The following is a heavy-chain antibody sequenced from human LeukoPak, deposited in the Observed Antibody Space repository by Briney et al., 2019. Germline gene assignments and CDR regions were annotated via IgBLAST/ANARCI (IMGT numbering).Heavy chain of an antibody. CDR1: GGSISSSNW. CDR3: ARTGVFDWLDYWDY. V-gene: IGHV4-4*02. J-gene: IGHJ4*02. D-gene: IGHD3-9*01. CDR2: IYHSGST. Sequence: SETLSLTCAVSGGSISSSNWWSWVRQPPGKGLEWIGEIYHSGSTNYNPSLKSRVTISVDKSKNQFSLKLSSVTAADTAVYYCARTGVFDWLDYWDYWGQGTLVTVSS.